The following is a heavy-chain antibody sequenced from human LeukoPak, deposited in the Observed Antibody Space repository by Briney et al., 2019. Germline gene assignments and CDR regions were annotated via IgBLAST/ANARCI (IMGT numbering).Heavy chain of an antibody. Sequence: PSETLSLACTVSGGSISSYYWSWMRQPPGKGLEWIGYIYYSGNTNYNPSLKSRVTISVDTSKTQFSLKLSSVTAADTAVYYCAGGPYGDYYDYWGQGTLVTVSS. CDR1: GGSISSYY. CDR3: AGGPYGDYYDY. V-gene: IGHV4-59*08. J-gene: IGHJ4*02. D-gene: IGHD4-17*01. CDR2: IYYSGNT.